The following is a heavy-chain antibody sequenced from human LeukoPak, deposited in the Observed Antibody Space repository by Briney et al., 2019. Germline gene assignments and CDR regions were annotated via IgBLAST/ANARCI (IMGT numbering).Heavy chain of an antibody. Sequence: GGSLRLSCAASGFAFSSYAMNWVRQAPGKGLEWVSYISSSGSTIRYADSVKGRFTISRDNAKNSLYLQMNSLRAEDTAVYYCARVRDSSGYYRGYFDYWGQGTLVTVSS. J-gene: IGHJ4*02. CDR1: GFAFSSYA. CDR3: ARVRDSSGYYRGYFDY. V-gene: IGHV3-48*03. CDR2: ISSSGSTI. D-gene: IGHD3-22*01.